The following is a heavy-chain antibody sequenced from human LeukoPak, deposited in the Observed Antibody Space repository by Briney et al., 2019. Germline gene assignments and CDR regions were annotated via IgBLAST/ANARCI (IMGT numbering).Heavy chain of an antibody. Sequence: PGGSLRLSCAASGFTFSSYWMSWVRQAPGKGLEWVANIKQDGSEKYYVDSVKGRFTISRDNAKNSLYLQMNSLRAEDTAVYYCARDAPIQLWIYNWFDPWGQGTLVTVSS. CDR2: IKQDGSEK. CDR1: GFTFSSYW. J-gene: IGHJ5*02. D-gene: IGHD5-18*01. CDR3: ARDAPIQLWIYNWFDP. V-gene: IGHV3-7*01.